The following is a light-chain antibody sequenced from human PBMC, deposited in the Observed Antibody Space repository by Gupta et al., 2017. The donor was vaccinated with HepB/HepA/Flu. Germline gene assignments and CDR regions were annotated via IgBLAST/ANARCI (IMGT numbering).Light chain of an antibody. V-gene: IGLV1-40*01. CDR2: GNN. CDR3: QSYDSSRSGHVV. J-gene: IGLJ2*01. CDR1: RSNLGAGYD. Sequence: GSRSNLGAGYDVHWYPQLPGTAPNLLIYGNNNRPSGVPDRFSGSKSGPAASLAITGLQAEEEADYYCQSYDSSRSGHVVFGGGTKLTVL.